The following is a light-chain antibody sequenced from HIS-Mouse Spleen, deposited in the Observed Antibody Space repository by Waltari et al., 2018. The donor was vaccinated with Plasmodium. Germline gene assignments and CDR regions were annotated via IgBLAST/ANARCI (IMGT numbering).Light chain of an antibody. CDR1: ALPKKY. CDR2: EDR. CDR3: YSTDSSGNHRV. V-gene: IGLV3-10*01. J-gene: IGLJ3*02. Sequence: SYELTQPPSVSVSPGQTARITCSGDALPKKYAYWYRQKSGQAPGLVISEDRKRPSGISGRFSGSSSGTMATLTISGAQVEDEADYYCYSTDSSGNHRVFGGGTKLTVL.